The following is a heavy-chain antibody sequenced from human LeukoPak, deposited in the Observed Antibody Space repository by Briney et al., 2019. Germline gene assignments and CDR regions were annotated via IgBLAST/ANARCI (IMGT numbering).Heavy chain of an antibody. Sequence: GGSLRLSCAASGFTFSNYAMSWVRQAPGKGLEWVSAISGSASSTYHADSVKGRFTISRDNSKNTLYLQMNSLRAEDTAVYYCAKGKSGSQSASDYWGQGTLVTVSS. CDR3: AKGKSGSQSASDY. D-gene: IGHD1-26*01. J-gene: IGHJ4*02. V-gene: IGHV3-23*01. CDR1: GFTFSNYA. CDR2: ISGSASST.